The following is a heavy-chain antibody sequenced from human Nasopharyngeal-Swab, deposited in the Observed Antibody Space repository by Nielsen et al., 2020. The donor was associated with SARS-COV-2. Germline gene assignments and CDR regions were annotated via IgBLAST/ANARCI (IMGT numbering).Heavy chain of an antibody. V-gene: IGHV4-4*07. D-gene: IGHD1-26*01. CDR2: IYTSGST. J-gene: IGHJ6*02. CDR3: ASGGSYFTSGMDV. Sequence: SETLSLTCTVSGGSISSYYWSWIRQPAGRGLEWIGRIYTSGSTNYNPSLKSRVTMSVETSKNQFVLKLSSVTAADTAVYYCASGGSYFTSGMDVWGQGTTVTVSS. CDR1: GGSISSYY.